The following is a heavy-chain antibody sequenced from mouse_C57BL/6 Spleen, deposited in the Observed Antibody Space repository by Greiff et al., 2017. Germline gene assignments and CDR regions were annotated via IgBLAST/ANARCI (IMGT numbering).Heavy chain of an antibody. J-gene: IGHJ4*01. D-gene: IGHD2-3*01. CDR1: GFTFTDYY. CDR3: ASRPWLLPIDYAMDY. CDR2: INPNNGGT. Sequence: VQLKQSGPELVKPGASVKISCKASGFTFTDYYLNWVKPGHGKSLAWIGDINPNNGGTSYTQKFKGKATLTVDKSSSKAYMWLRILTSKYSAVYYCASRPWLLPIDYAMDYWGQGTSGTVSS. V-gene: IGHV1-26*01.